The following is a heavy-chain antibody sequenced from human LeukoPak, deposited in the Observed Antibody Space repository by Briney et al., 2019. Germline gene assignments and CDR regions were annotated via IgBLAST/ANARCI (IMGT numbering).Heavy chain of an antibody. CDR1: GYTFTSYY. Sequence: ASVKVSCKASGYTFTSYYMHWVRQAPGQGLEWMGIINPSGGSTSYALKFQGRVTMTRDTSTSTVYMELSSLRSEDTAGYYCARRSSGYDLDYWGQGTLVTVSS. D-gene: IGHD5-12*01. CDR2: INPSGGST. CDR3: ARRSSGYDLDY. J-gene: IGHJ4*02. V-gene: IGHV1-46*01.